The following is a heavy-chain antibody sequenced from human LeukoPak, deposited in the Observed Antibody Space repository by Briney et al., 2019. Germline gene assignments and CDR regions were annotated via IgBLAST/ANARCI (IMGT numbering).Heavy chain of an antibody. CDR2: IRYDGSNK. CDR3: ARGLLRYFDWTVWVYGSDAFDI. V-gene: IGHV3-30*02. CDR1: GFTFKNYA. J-gene: IGHJ3*02. Sequence: GGSLRLSCAASGFTFKNYAMYWIRQAPGKGLEWVAFIRYDGSNKYYADSVKGRFTISRDNSKNTLYLQMNSLRAEDTAVYYCARGLLRYFDWTVWVYGSDAFDIWGQGTMVTVSS. D-gene: IGHD3-9*01.